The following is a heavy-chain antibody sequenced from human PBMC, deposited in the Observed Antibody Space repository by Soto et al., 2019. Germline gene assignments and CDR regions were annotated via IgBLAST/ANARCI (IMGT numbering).Heavy chain of an antibody. J-gene: IGHJ6*02. Sequence: PGGSLRLSCAASGFTFSSFWMHWVRQAPGKGLVWVSRINSDGSVTTYADAVKGRFTISRDNAKNTLYLQMNSLRAEDTAVYYCVRGRYYVMDVWGQGTTVTVAS. CDR3: VRGRYYVMDV. V-gene: IGHV3-74*01. CDR2: INSDGSVT. CDR1: GFTFSSFW.